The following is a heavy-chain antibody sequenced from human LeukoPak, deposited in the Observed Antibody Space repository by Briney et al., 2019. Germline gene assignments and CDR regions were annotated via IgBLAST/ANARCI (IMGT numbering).Heavy chain of an antibody. CDR2: VYHSGST. V-gene: IGHV4-59*01. CDR1: GGSISSYY. CDR3: ASRSYWRAFDI. J-gene: IGHJ3*02. Sequence: SEPLSLTCTVSGGSISSYYWSWIRQSPGKRLEWIGYVYHSGSTNYSPSLSSRVTLSVDTSKNQFSLKLSSVTAADTAVYYCASRSYWRAFDIWGQGTMVTVSS. D-gene: IGHD1-26*01.